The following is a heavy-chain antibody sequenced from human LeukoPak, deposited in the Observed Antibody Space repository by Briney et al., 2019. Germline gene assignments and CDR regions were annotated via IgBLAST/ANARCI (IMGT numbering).Heavy chain of an antibody. CDR1: GYTFTSYF. Sequence: ASVKVSCKASGYTFTSYFMHWVRLAPGQGLEWMGIINPSGGSTSYAQKFQGRVTMTRDTSTSTVYMELSSLRSEDTAVYYCASEGIVVVPAAAFDIWGQGTMVTVSS. V-gene: IGHV1-46*01. D-gene: IGHD2-2*01. CDR2: INPSGGST. CDR3: ASEGIVVVPAAAFDI. J-gene: IGHJ3*02.